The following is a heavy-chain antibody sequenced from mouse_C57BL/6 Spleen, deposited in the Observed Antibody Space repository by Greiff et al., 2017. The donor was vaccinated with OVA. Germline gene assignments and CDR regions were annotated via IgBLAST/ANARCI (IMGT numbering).Heavy chain of an antibody. CDR3: ARHPSANWGSYFDY. D-gene: IGHD4-1*01. CDR2: ISSGGSYT. CDR1: GFTFSSYG. J-gene: IGHJ2*01. Sequence: DVKLVESGGDLVKPGGSLKLSCAASGFTFSSYGMSWVRQTPDKRLEWVATISSGGSYTYYPDSVKGRFTISRDNAKNTLYLQMSSLKSEDTAMYYCARHPSANWGSYFDYWGQGTTLTVSS. V-gene: IGHV5-6*02.